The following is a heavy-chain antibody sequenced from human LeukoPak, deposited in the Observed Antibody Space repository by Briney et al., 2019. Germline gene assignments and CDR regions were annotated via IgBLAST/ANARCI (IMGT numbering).Heavy chain of an antibody. J-gene: IGHJ3*02. CDR3: ARDRGRLRRPLDAFDI. CDR2: IFPIFGTA. CDR1: GGTFSSYA. V-gene: IGHV1-69*13. Sequence: AVKVSCKASGGTFSSYAISWVRQAPGQGLEWMGGIFPIFGTANYAQKFQGRVTITADESTSTASMELSSLRSEDTAVYYCARDRGRLRRPLDAFDIWGQGTMVTVSS. D-gene: IGHD3-10*01.